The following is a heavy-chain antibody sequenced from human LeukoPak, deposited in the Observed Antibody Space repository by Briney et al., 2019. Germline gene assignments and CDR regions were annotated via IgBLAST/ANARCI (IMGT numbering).Heavy chain of an antibody. D-gene: IGHD3-9*01. V-gene: IGHV3-23*01. Sequence: GGSLRLSCAASGFTFSSYAMSWVRQAPGKGLEWVSAISGSGGSTYYADSVKGRFTISRDNSKNTLYLQMNSLRAEDTAVYYCAKDGSPYYDILTGYYQSNYFDYWGQGTLVTVSS. CDR3: AKDGSPYYDILTGYYQSNYFDY. CDR2: ISGSGGST. J-gene: IGHJ4*02. CDR1: GFTFSSYA.